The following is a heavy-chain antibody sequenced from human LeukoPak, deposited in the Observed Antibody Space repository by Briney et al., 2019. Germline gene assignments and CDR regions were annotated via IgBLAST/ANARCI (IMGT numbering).Heavy chain of an antibody. J-gene: IGHJ4*02. CDR1: GFTFNINW. Sequence: GGSLRLSCAASGFTFNINWMSWVRQAPGKGLEWVANLKQDGSEKYYLDSVKGRFTISRDNAKNSLYLQMNSLRAEDTAVYYCGAHLTGYGYYDNWGQGALVTVSS. CDR3: GAHLTGYGYYDN. CDR2: LKQDGSEK. D-gene: IGHD3-9*01. V-gene: IGHV3-7*01.